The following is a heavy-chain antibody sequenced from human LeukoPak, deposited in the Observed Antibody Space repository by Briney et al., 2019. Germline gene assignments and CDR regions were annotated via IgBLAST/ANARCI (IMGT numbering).Heavy chain of an antibody. CDR3: AKEYCSGGRCYSIFDS. CDR1: GYTFTDYY. Sequence: ASVKLSCKTSGYTFTDYYLHWVRQAPGQGLEWMGWINPDSGGTNYAQKFQGRATMTRDTSISTAYMKLSRLRTDDTAVYYCAKEYCSGGRCYSIFDSWGQGTLVTVSS. V-gene: IGHV1-2*02. CDR2: INPDSGGT. D-gene: IGHD2-15*01. J-gene: IGHJ4*02.